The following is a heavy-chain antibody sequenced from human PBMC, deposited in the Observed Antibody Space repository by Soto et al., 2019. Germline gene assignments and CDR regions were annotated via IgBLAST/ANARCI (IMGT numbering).Heavy chain of an antibody. D-gene: IGHD5-18*01. J-gene: IGHJ4*02. CDR3: ARRGYSYDYNY. CDR1: GVSTSSGPYF. V-gene: IGHV4-31*03. Sequence: SETLSLTCTVSGVSTSSGPYFWTWIRQHPGKGLEWIGYIYYSGSTYYNPSLKSRVFISVDTSKNQFSLKLTSVTAADTAVYFCARRGYSYDYNYWGQGSLVTVSS. CDR2: IYYSGST.